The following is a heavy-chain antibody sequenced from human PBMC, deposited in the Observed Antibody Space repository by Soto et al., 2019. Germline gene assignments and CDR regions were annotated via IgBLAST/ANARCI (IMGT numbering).Heavy chain of an antibody. V-gene: IGHV3-23*01. D-gene: IGHD6-19*01. J-gene: IGHJ4*02. CDR3: AKTDKFHSQSSGWANRFDS. Sequence: EVQLLESGGDLAQPGGSLRLICAASGFTFSNSAMTWVRQSPGKGLEWVSTITSAGSTFYGDTVKGRFTISRDNSKSTLYLQMHSLGAEDTAVYYCAKTDKFHSQSSGWANRFDSWGQGTLVTVSS. CDR1: GFTFSNSA. CDR2: ITSAGST.